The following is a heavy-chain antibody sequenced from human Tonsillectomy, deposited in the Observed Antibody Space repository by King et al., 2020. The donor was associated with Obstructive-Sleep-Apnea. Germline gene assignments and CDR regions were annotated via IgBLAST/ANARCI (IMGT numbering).Heavy chain of an antibody. CDR1: GFTFSSYA. CDR2: ISYDGSNK. J-gene: IGHJ4*02. D-gene: IGHD5-18*01. V-gene: IGHV3-30*04. Sequence: VQLVESGGGVVQPGRSLRLSCAASGFTFSSYAMHWGRQALRKGLGWVAVISYDGSNKYYADSVKGRFTISRDNSKNTLYLQTNSLRAEDTAVYYCAIPPDTPMANYFDYWGQGTLVTVSS. CDR3: AIPPDTPMANYFDY.